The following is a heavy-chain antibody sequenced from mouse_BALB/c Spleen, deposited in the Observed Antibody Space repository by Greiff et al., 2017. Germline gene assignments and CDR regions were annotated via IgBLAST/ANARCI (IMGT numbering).Heavy chain of an antibody. CDR3: ARFYYGSSYEFAY. CDR2: ISYSGST. J-gene: IGHJ3*01. V-gene: IGHV3-8*02. CDR1: GDSITSGY. Sequence: EVQLQQSGPSLVKPSQTLSLTCSVTGDSITSGYWNWIRKFPGNKLEYMGYISYSGSTYYNPSLKSRISITRDTSKNQYYLQLNSVTTEDTATYYCARFYYGSSYEFAYWGQGTLVTVSA. D-gene: IGHD1-1*01.